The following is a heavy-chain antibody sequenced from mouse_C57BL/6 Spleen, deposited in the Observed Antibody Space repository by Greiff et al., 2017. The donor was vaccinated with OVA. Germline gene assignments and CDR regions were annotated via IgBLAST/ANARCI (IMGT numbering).Heavy chain of an antibody. Sequence: QVQLQQSGPELVKPGASVKISCKASGYAFSSSWMNWVKQRPGKGLEWIGRIYPGDGDTNYNGKFKGKATLTADKSSSTAYMQLSSLTSEDSAVYCCARERNYYGSSPYYAMDYWGQGTSVTVSS. CDR3: ARERNYYGSSPYYAMDY. CDR2: IYPGDGDT. V-gene: IGHV1-82*01. CDR1: GYAFSSSW. D-gene: IGHD1-1*01. J-gene: IGHJ4*01.